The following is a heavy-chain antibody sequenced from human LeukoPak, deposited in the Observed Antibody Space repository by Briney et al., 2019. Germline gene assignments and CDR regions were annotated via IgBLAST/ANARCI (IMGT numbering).Heavy chain of an antibody. CDR1: GFTFSSYG. V-gene: IGHV3-30*18. D-gene: IGHD1-26*01. CDR2: ISYDGSNK. Sequence: PGGSLRLSCAASGFTFSSYGMHWVRQAPGKGLEWVAVISYDGSNKYYADSVKGRFTISRDNSKNTLYLQMNSLRAEDTAVYYCAKIAGDTSGFDYWGQGTLVIVSA. CDR3: AKIAGDTSGFDY. J-gene: IGHJ4*02.